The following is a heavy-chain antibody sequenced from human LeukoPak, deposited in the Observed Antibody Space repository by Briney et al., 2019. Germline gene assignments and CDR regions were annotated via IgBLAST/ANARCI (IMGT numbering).Heavy chain of an antibody. V-gene: IGHV1-2*02. CDR2: INTKSGRT. D-gene: IGHD3-3*01. CDR3: ARADFIDAGPYLIGP. Sequence: ASVKVSCKASGYTFTVQYMHWVRQAPGQGLEWIGLINTKSGRTSSARKFQGRVTMTRDPSITTVYMDMAWLTSDDTAIYFCARADFIDAGPYLIGPWGQGTLVTVSS. CDR1: GYTFTVQY. J-gene: IGHJ5*02.